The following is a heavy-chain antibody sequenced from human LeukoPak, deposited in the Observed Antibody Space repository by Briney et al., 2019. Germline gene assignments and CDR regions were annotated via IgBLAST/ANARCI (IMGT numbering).Heavy chain of an antibody. Sequence: GGSLRLSCAASGFTFSSYWMGWVRQAPGRGLERVANIKEDGSAIYHVDSVKGRFSISRDNAEKSLSLQMNSLRVEDTAVYYCARVLGYGWFDPWGQGTLVTV. CDR1: GFTFSSYW. D-gene: IGHD5-12*01. CDR2: IKEDGSAI. CDR3: ARVLGYGWFDP. V-gene: IGHV3-7*05. J-gene: IGHJ5*02.